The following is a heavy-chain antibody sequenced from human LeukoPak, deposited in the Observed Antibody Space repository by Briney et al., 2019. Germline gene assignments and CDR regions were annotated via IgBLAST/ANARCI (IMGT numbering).Heavy chain of an antibody. CDR2: FHYSGNT. D-gene: IGHD6-13*01. CDR3: AREVRSSRYYFDY. J-gene: IGHJ4*02. Sequence: SETLSLTCTVSGGSISSSNYYWGWIRQPPGKGLEWIGNFHYSGNTHYNPSLKSRVTISVDRSKNQFSLKLRSVTAADTAVYYCAREVRSSRYYFDYWGQGTPVTVSS. V-gene: IGHV4-39*07. CDR1: GGSISSSNYY.